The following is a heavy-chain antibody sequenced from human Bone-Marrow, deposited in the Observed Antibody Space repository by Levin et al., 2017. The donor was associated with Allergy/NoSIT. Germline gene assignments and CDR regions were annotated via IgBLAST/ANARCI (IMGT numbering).Heavy chain of an antibody. CDR1: GGSISSSSYY. CDR2: IYYSGST. CDR3: AGDYYGSGSYFHSPFDY. V-gene: IGHV4-39*01. J-gene: IGHJ4*02. Sequence: KSSETLSLTCTVSGGSISSSSYYWGWIRQPPGKGLEWIGSIYYSGSTYYNPSLKSRVTISVDTSKNQFSLKLSSVTAADTAVYYCAGDYYGSGSYFHSPFDYWGQGTLVTVSS. D-gene: IGHD3-10*01.